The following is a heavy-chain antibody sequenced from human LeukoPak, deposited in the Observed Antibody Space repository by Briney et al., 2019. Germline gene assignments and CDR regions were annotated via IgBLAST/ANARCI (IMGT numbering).Heavy chain of an antibody. CDR2: IYSTGST. D-gene: IGHD1-26*01. J-gene: IGHJ4*02. V-gene: IGHV4-4*07. CDR3: ARGEGSGSYYSYFDY. CDR1: GGSISSYY. Sequence: SETLSLTCTVSGGSISSYYWSWIRQPAGEGLEWIGHIYSTGSTNYNPSLKSRVTISVDTSKNQFSLKLSSVTAADTAVYYCARGEGSGSYYSYFDYWGQGTLVTVSS.